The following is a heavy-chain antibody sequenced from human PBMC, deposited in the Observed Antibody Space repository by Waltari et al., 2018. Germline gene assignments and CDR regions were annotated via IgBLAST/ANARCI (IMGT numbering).Heavy chain of an antibody. CDR3: ARVFYGSGIDY. CDR2: ISYDGSNK. D-gene: IGHD3-10*01. CDR1: GFTFRGYA. Sequence: QVQLVESGGGVVQPGRSLRLSCAASGFTFRGYAMHWVRQAPGKGLEWVAVISYDGSNKYYADSVKGRFTISRDNSKNTLYLQMNSLRAEDTAVYYCARVFYGSGIDYWGQGTLVTVSS. J-gene: IGHJ4*02. V-gene: IGHV3-30-3*01.